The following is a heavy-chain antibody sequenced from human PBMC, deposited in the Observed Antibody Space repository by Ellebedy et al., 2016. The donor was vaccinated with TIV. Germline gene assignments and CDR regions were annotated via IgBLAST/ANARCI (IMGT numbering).Heavy chain of an antibody. J-gene: IGHJ4*02. V-gene: IGHV5-51*01. CDR2: IQPDDSDT. CDR3: ARHGVVGPTTRYDY. Sequence: KVSCXGSGYGFTNYWIGWVRQMPGKGLEWMGIIQPDDSDTRYSPSFQGHVTISADKSISTAYLQWSSLKASDTAMYYCARHGVVGPTTRYDYWGQGTLVTVSS. CDR1: GYGFTNYW. D-gene: IGHD1-26*01.